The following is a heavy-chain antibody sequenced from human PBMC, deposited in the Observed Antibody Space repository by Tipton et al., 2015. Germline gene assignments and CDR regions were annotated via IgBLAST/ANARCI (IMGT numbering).Heavy chain of an antibody. CDR1: GYSISSGYY. D-gene: IGHD1-26*01. J-gene: IGHJ4*02. CDR2: IHHSGDT. Sequence: TLSLTCAVSGYSISSGYYWGWIRQSPGKGLEWIASIHHSGDTYNNPSLKSRVTISVDTSKNQFSLKLSSVTAADTAAYYCARGELLEFDSWGQGTLVTVSS. CDR3: ARGELLEFDS. V-gene: IGHV4-38-2*01.